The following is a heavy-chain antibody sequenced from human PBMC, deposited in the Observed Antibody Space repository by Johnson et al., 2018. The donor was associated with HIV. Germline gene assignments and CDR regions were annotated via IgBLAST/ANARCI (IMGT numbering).Heavy chain of an antibody. V-gene: IGHV3-30*04. D-gene: IGHD2-21*02. Sequence: QVQLVESGGGVVQPGRSLRLSCAASGFTFSSYAMHWVRQAPGKGLEWVAVVWYDGSNKYYADSVKGRFTISRDNSKNTLYLQMNSLRAEDTAVYYCAKDKAVVTALYDAFDIWGQGTMVTVSS. CDR3: AKDKAVVTALYDAFDI. J-gene: IGHJ3*02. CDR2: VWYDGSNK. CDR1: GFTFSSYA.